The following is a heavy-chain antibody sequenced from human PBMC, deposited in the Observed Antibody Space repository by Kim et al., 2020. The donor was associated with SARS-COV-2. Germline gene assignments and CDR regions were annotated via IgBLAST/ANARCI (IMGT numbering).Heavy chain of an antibody. CDR1: GGTFSSYA. D-gene: IGHD7-27*01. Sequence: SVKVSCKASGGTFSSYAISWVRQAPGQGLEWMGGIIPIFGTANYAQKFQGRVTITADESTSTAYMELSSLRSEDTAVYYCARVELGNYYYYYGMDVWGQGTTVTVSS. CDR2: IIPIFGTA. V-gene: IGHV1-69*13. J-gene: IGHJ6*02. CDR3: ARVELGNYYYYYGMDV.